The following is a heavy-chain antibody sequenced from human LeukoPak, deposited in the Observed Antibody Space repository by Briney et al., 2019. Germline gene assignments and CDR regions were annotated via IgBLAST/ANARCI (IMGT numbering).Heavy chain of an antibody. CDR3: ARVPQRSGPYYYYYMDV. V-gene: IGHV4-4*09. CDR1: GGSISSYY. J-gene: IGHJ6*03. Sequence: SETLSLTCTVSGGSISSYYWSWIRQPPGKGLEWIGYIYTSGSTNYNLSLKSRVTISVDTSKNQFSLKLSSVTAADTAVYYCARVPQRSGPYYYYYMDVWGKGTTVTVSS. D-gene: IGHD3-3*01. CDR2: IYTSGST.